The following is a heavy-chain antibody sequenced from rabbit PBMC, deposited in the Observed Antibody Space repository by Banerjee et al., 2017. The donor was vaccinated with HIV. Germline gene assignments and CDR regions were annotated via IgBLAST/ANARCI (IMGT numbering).Heavy chain of an antibody. CDR3: ARGSAMMTMVVTGFYLNL. V-gene: IGHV1S45*01. D-gene: IGHD2-1*01. J-gene: IGHJ4*01. CDR2: INAVTGKA. Sequence: QEQLVESGGGLVKPGASLTLTCKASGFSFSNKAVMCWVRQAPGKGLEWIACINAVTGKAVYASWAKGRFTFSKTSSTTVTLQMTSLTAADTATYFCARGSAMMTMVVTGFYLNLWGPGTLVTVS. CDR1: GFSFSNKAV.